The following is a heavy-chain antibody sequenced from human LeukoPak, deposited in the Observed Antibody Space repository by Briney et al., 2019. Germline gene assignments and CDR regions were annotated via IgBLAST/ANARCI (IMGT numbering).Heavy chain of an antibody. D-gene: IGHD2-2*01. Sequence: PGGSLRLSCAASGFTFSIYSMNWVRQAPGKGLEWVSSISSSSSSIYYADSVKGRFTISRDNAKNSLYLQMNSLRADDTAVYYCARVAGYCSSTKCCKDYWGQGTLVTVSS. CDR2: ISSSSSSI. CDR3: ARVAGYCSSTKCCKDY. CDR1: GFTFSIYS. V-gene: IGHV3-21*01. J-gene: IGHJ4*02.